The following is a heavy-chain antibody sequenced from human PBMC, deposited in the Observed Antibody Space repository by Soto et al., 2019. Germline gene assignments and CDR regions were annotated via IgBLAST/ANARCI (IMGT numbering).Heavy chain of an antibody. CDR1: GYNFNSEW. Sequence: PGESLKISCKASGYNFNSEWIGWVRQMPGKGLEWMGVIYPGDSDTRYSPSFQGQVTISADKSISTAFLQWSSLKASDTAMYYCVRMRNTWYFDYWGQETLVTVSS. V-gene: IGHV5-51*01. CDR3: VRMRNTWYFDY. CDR2: IYPGDSDT. J-gene: IGHJ4*02.